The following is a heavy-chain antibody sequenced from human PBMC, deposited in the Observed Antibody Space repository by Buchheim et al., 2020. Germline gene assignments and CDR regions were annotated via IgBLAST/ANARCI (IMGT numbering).Heavy chain of an antibody. CDR3: AKKRSDNWFDP. J-gene: IGHJ5*02. Sequence: QVQLQESGPGLVKPSETLSLTCSVSGGSIFTYYWSWIRQAPGKGLEWIGYMDGSGRSNYNPSLKIRVTLSVDTSKNQFSLNLSSVTAADTAIYYCAKKRSDNWFDPWGQGTL. CDR2: MDGSGRS. V-gene: IGHV4-59*01. CDR1: GGSIFTYY.